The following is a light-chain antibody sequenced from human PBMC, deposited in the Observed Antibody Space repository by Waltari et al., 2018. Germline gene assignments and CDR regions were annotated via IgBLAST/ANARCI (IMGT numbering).Light chain of an antibody. J-gene: IGKJ4*01. CDR1: QSVSSY. CDR2: DAS. CDR3: QQRSSRPLT. V-gene: IGKV3-11*01. Sequence: EIVLTQSPATLSLSPGERATLSCRASQSVSSYLAWYQQKPGQAPRPLIYDASKRATGIPARFSGSGSGTDFTLTISSLEPEDFAVYYCQQRSSRPLTFGGGTKVEIK.